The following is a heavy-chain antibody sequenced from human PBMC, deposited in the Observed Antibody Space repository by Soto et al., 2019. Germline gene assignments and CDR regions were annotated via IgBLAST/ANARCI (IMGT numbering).Heavy chain of an antibody. D-gene: IGHD2-15*01. CDR3: ARDRGYGYGMDV. CDR2: ISTSSSFT. Sequence: PGGSLRLSCAASGFSVSDYYMSWIRQAPGKGLEWISYISTSSSFTDYADSVKGRFTISRDNAKNSLYLQMNSLRAEDTAMYYCARDRGYGYGMDVWGQGTTVTVS. V-gene: IGHV3-11*06. CDR1: GFSVSDYY. J-gene: IGHJ6*02.